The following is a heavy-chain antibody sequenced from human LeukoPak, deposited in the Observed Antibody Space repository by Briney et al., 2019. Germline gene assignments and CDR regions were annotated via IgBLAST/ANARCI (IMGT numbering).Heavy chain of an antibody. CDR1: GHTFANYG. CDR2: ISANNGNT. CDR3: ARGDGDY. D-gene: IGHD5-24*01. V-gene: IGHV1-18*01. J-gene: IGHJ4*02. Sequence: GASVKVSCKAYGHTFANYGITRVRQAPGHGIEWMGWISANNGNTNYAQKLQGRVTMTTDTSTSTAYMELRSLRSDDTAVYYCARGDGDYWGQGTLVTVSS.